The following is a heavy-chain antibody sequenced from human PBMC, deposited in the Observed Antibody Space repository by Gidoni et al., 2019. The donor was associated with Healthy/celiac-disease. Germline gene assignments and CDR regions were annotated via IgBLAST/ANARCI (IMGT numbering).Heavy chain of an antibody. V-gene: IGHV3-48*01. Sequence: EVQLVESGGGLVQPGGSLRLSCAASGFTFSSYSMNWVRQAPGKGLEWVSYISSSSSTIYYADSVKGRFTISRDNAKNSLYLQMNSLRAEDTAVYYCARDKGLPLDYGLDYWGQGTLVTVSS. CDR3: ARDKGLPLDYGLDY. CDR1: GFTFSSYS. D-gene: IGHD4-17*01. J-gene: IGHJ4*02. CDR2: ISSSSSTI.